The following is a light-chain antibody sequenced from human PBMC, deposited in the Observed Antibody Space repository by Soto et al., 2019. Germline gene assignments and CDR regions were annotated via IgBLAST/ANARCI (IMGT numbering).Light chain of an antibody. V-gene: IGKV3-15*01. J-gene: IGKJ1*01. CDR3: QQYSDWPLS. CDR1: QSIRSN. Sequence: EIEITQSPATLSVSPGDRASLSCRASQSIRSNLASYQQRPGQAPRLLIYAASSRATGTPARFSGTESGTEFTLTISTLQSEYSAVYYCQQYSDWPLSFCQGTKVDI. CDR2: AAS.